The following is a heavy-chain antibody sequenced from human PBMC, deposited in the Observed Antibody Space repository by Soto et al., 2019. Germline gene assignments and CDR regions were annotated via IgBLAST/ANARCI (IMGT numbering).Heavy chain of an antibody. D-gene: IGHD6-13*01. Sequence: PVKVSCKASGGTFSSYAISWVRQAPGQGLEWMGGIIPIFGTANYAQKFQGRVTITADKSTSTAYMELSSLRSEDTAVYYCARELHSSRNADCDYWGLGTMVSVSA. J-gene: IGHJ4*02. CDR1: GGTFSSYA. CDR3: ARELHSSRNADCDY. V-gene: IGHV1-69*06. CDR2: IIPIFGTA.